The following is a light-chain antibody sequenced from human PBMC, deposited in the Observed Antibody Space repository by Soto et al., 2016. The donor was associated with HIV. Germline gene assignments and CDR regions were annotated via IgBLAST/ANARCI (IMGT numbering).Light chain of an antibody. J-gene: IGLJ2*01. CDR3: QVWDHNSDHPV. Sequence: SYELTQPPSVSVAPGKTASISCGGNNIGGKIVHWYQHKPGQAPVLVVYDNNDRPSGIPKRFSGSNSANTATLAISRVEAGDEADYYCQVWDHNSDHPVFGGGTKLTVL. CDR2: DNN. V-gene: IGLV3-21*03. CDR1: NIGGKI.